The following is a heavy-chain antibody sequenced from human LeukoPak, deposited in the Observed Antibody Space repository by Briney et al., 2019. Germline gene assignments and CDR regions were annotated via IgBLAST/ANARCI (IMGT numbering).Heavy chain of an antibody. J-gene: IGHJ4*02. D-gene: IGHD2-8*01. CDR1: GGTFSSYA. CDR2: IIPIFGTA. CDR3: AQYCTNGVCYHDY. Sequence: ASVKVSCKASGGTFSSYAISWVRQAPGQGLEWMGGIIPIFGTANYAQKFQGRVTITADESTSTAYMELSSLRSEDTAVYYCAQYCTNGVCYHDYWGQGTLVTVSP. V-gene: IGHV1-69*13.